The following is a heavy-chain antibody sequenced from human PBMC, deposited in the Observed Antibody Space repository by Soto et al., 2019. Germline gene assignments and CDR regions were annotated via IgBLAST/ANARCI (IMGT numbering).Heavy chain of an antibody. Sequence: QVQLQESGPGLVKPSQTLSLTCTVSGGSISSGDYYWSWIRQPPGKGLEWIGYIYYSGSTYYNPSLKSRVTISVDTSTNQFSLKLSSVTAADTAVYYCARERQYCSGGSCYSDWFDPWGQGTLVTVSS. J-gene: IGHJ5*02. CDR3: ARERQYCSGGSCYSDWFDP. V-gene: IGHV4-30-4*01. D-gene: IGHD2-15*01. CDR2: IYYSGST. CDR1: GGSISSGDYY.